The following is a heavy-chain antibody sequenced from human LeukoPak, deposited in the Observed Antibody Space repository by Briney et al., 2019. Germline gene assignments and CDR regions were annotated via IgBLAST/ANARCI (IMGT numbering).Heavy chain of an antibody. D-gene: IGHD5-18*01. V-gene: IGHV3-23*01. J-gene: IGHJ4*02. Sequence: GGSLRLSCAASGFTFSSYAMSWVRQAPGKGLEWVSAISGSGGSTYYADSVKGRFTISRDNSKNTLYLQMNSLRAEDTAVYYCAKDNAKGYSYGYVDYWGQGTLVAVSS. CDR1: GFTFSSYA. CDR3: AKDNAKGYSYGYVDY. CDR2: ISGSGGST.